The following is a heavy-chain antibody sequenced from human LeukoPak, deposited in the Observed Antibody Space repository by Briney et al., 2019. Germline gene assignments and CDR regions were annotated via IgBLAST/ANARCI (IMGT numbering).Heavy chain of an antibody. Sequence: GASVKVSCKTSGNSFSNYAISWVRQAPGQGLEWVGGIIPFFGTANYAQKFQGRVTITADKSTSTAYMELSSLRSEDTAVYYCAREIGVYYFDYWGQGTLVTVSS. D-gene: IGHD2-8*01. CDR3: AREIGVYYFDY. CDR1: GNSFSNYA. V-gene: IGHV1-69*06. J-gene: IGHJ4*02. CDR2: IIPFFGTA.